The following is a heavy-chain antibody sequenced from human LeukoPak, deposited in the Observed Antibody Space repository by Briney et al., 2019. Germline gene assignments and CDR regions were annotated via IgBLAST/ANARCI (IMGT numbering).Heavy chain of an antibody. CDR1: GYTFTCYG. J-gene: IGHJ4*02. Sequence: ASVKVSCKASGYTFTCYGISWVRQAPGQGLEWMGWISAYNGNTNYAQKLQGRVTMTTDTSTSTAYMELRSLRSDDTAVYYCARDHYGDYSDYFDYWGQGTLVTVSS. D-gene: IGHD4-17*01. V-gene: IGHV1-18*01. CDR2: ISAYNGNT. CDR3: ARDHYGDYSDYFDY.